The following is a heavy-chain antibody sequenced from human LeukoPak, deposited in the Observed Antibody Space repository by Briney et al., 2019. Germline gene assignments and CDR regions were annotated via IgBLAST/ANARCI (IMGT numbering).Heavy chain of an antibody. CDR3: ARALTYNFDY. CDR1: GFTFSSYA. V-gene: IGHV3-21*01. D-gene: IGHD1-14*01. Sequence: GGSLRLSCAASGFTFSSYAMSWVRQAPGKGLEWVSSISSSSSYIYYADSVKGRFTISRDNAKNSLYLQMNSLRAEDTAVYYCARALTYNFDYWGQGTLVTVSS. J-gene: IGHJ4*02. CDR2: ISSSSSYI.